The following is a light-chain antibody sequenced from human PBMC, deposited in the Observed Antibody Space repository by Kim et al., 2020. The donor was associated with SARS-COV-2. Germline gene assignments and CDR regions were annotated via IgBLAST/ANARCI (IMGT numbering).Light chain of an antibody. J-gene: IGLJ2*01. CDR3: QSAARGARYVV. Sequence: SYELTQPPSVSVSPGETATITCFGDELPNQYAYWYQQKPGQSPVVLIYKDTERASEIPDRFSGSRSGTTVTLIIRGVQPQDEADYFCQSAARGARYVVFGGGTKVTVL. CDR2: KDT. CDR1: ELPNQY. V-gene: IGLV3-25*03.